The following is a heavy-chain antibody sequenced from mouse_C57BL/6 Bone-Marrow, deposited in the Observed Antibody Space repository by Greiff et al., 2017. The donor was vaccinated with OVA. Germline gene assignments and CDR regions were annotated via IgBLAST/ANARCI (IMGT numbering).Heavy chain of an antibody. CDR1: GFSLTSYG. V-gene: IGHV2-2*01. J-gene: IGHJ3*01. D-gene: IGHD1-1*01. CDR2: IWSGGST. Sequence: QVQLQQSGPGLVQPSQSLSITCTVSGFSLTSYGVHWVRQSPGKGLEWLGVIWSGGSTDYNAAFISRLSISKDNSKSQVFFKINSLQADDTAIYYCASYYYGSSFAYWGQGTLVTVSA. CDR3: ASYYYGSSFAY.